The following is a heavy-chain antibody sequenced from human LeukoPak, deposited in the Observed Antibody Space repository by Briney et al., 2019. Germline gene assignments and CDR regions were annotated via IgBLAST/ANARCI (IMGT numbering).Heavy chain of an antibody. Sequence: PGGSLRLSCAASGFTFSYYGMHWVRQAQGKGLEWVANIWYDGGSKYYADSVKGRFTISRDNSKNTLNLQMNSLRADDTAVYFCVRDSSGDSSGRPSLDYWGQGTLVTVSS. CDR3: VRDSSGDSSGRPSLDY. CDR1: GFTFSYYG. V-gene: IGHV3-33*01. CDR2: IWYDGGSK. D-gene: IGHD3-10*01. J-gene: IGHJ4*02.